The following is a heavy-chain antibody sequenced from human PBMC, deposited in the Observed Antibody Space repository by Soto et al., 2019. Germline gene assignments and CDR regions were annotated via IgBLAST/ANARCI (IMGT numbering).Heavy chain of an antibody. D-gene: IGHD7-27*01. CDR1: GYTFTNYG. Sequence: QVQLVQSGAEVKKPGASVKVSCKASGYTFTNYGVGWVRQAPGQGLEWMGWISGYNGNTNYAQELQGRVTLTTDTSTSTAYMELRSLTSDDTAVYYCERWETGEGTVDYWGQGTLVTVSS. CDR2: ISGYNGNT. V-gene: IGHV1-18*01. J-gene: IGHJ4*02. CDR3: ERWETGEGTVDY.